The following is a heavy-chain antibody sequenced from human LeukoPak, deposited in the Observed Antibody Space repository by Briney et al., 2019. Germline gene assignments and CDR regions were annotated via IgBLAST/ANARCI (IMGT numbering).Heavy chain of an antibody. CDR3: ARGFPSPDKRPC. D-gene: IGHD3-10*01. CDR2: ISSNGGST. V-gene: IGHV3-64*01. CDR1: GFTFSSYA. Sequence: PGGSLRLSCAASGFTFSSYAMHWVRQAPGKGLEYVSAISSNGGSTYYANSVKGRFTISRDNSKNPLYLQVGSLRAEDMAVYYCARGFPSPDKRPCWGQGTLVTVSS. J-gene: IGHJ4*02.